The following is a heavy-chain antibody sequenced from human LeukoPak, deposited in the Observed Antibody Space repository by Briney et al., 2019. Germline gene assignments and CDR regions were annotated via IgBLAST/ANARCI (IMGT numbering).Heavy chain of an antibody. D-gene: IGHD6-19*01. CDR2: IRYDGSNK. CDR1: GFTFSSYG. CDR3: ARGGKRALAGTRSPQYFQH. V-gene: IGHV3-30*02. Sequence: GGSLRLSCAASGFTFSSYGMHWVRQAPGKGLEWVAFIRYDGSNKYYADSVKGRFTISRDSSKNTLYVQMNSLRSEDTAVYYCARGGKRALAGTRSPQYFQHWGQGTLVTVSS. J-gene: IGHJ1*01.